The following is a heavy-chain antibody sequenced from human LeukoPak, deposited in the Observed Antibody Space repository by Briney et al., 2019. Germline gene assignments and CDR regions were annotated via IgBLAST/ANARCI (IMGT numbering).Heavy chain of an antibody. V-gene: IGHV3-7*01. CDR3: ARGVPYDSWSGPHYSDY. Sequence: GGSLRLSCAASRFTFRSYWMGWVRQAPGKGLEWVANIKPDGSGKYYVDSVKGRFTISRDNTRSSLYLQMSSLRAEDTAVYYCARGVPYDSWSGPHYSDYWGQGTLVTVSS. CDR1: RFTFRSYW. D-gene: IGHD3/OR15-3a*01. J-gene: IGHJ4*02. CDR2: IKPDGSGK.